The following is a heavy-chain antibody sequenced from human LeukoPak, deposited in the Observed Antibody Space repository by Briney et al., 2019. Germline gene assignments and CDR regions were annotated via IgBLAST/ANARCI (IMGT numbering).Heavy chain of an antibody. V-gene: IGHV4-30-2*01. Sequence: SETLSLTCTVIGGSITSGGYSWSWIRQPPGKGLEWIGYIYESGTTYYNPSLKSRVTISVDTSKNQFSLKLSSVTAADTAVYYCARHSRNYGGNEGYFDYWGQGTLVTVSS. CDR2: IYESGTT. D-gene: IGHD4-17*01. CDR1: GGSITSGGYS. CDR3: ARHSRNYGGNEGYFDY. J-gene: IGHJ4*02.